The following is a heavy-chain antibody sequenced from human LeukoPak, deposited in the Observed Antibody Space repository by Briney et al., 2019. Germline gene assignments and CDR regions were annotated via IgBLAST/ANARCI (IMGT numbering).Heavy chain of an antibody. D-gene: IGHD6-6*01. J-gene: IGHJ5*02. CDR2: IYYSGST. CDR1: GGSISSSSYY. Sequence: SETLSLTCTVSGGSISSSSYYWGWIRQPPGKGLEWIGSIYYSGSTYYNPSLKSRVTISVDTSKNQFSLKLSSVTAADTAVYYCARLTRHRSSRWFDPWGQGTLVTVSS. CDR3: ARLTRHRSSRWFDP. V-gene: IGHV4-39*01.